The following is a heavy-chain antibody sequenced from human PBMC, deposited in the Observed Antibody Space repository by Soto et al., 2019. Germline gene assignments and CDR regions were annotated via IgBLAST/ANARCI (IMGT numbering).Heavy chain of an antibody. CDR1: GVSVTSGDYY. V-gene: IGHV4-30-4*02. CDR2: IYYSGYT. CDR3: ARDYWAAGYYYYYMDV. D-gene: IGHD2-15*01. Sequence: SETLSLTCTVSGVSVTSGDYYWSWIRQPPGKGLEWIGYIYYSGYTYYNPSLKSRLTISLDTTRNQFSLKLTSVTAADTAVYYCARDYWAAGYYYYYMDVWGKGTTVTVSS. J-gene: IGHJ6*03.